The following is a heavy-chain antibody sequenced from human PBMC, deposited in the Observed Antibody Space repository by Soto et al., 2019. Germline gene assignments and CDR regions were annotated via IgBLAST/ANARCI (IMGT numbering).Heavy chain of an antibody. CDR3: ARRGSSGWYGGWFDP. CDR1: GYSFTSYW. D-gene: IGHD6-19*01. J-gene: IGHJ5*02. V-gene: IGHV5-10-1*01. Sequence: GESLKISCKGSGYSFTSYWISWVRQMPGKGLEWMGRIDPSDSYTNYSPSFQGHVTISADKSISTAYLQWSGLKASDTAMYYCARRGSSGWYGGWFDPWGQGTLVTVSS. CDR2: IDPSDSYT.